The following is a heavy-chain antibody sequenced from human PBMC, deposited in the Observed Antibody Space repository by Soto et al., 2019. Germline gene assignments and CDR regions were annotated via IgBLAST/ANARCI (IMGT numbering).Heavy chain of an antibody. Sequence: QITLKESGPTLVKPTQTLTLTCTFSGLSLSTTGVGVGWIRQPPGKALEWLALIYWDDDKRYSPSLKSRLTHNKGTFQNQVVLTMTNMDPVDTATYYCVQSRCGGDCLQSYSSHSYYGLDVWGQGTTVTVSS. V-gene: IGHV2-5*02. D-gene: IGHD2-21*02. J-gene: IGHJ6*02. CDR2: IYWDDDK. CDR1: GLSLSTTGVG. CDR3: VQSRCGGDCLQSYSSHSYYGLDV.